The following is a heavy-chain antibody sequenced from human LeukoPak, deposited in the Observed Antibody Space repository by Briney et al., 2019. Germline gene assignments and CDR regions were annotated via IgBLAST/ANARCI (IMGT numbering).Heavy chain of an antibody. D-gene: IGHD5-24*01. CDR2: IKQGGSET. J-gene: IGHJ4*02. CDR3: VRWRWAQSEFVY. CDR1: GFTFSSYS. V-gene: IGHV3-7*01. Sequence: PGGSLRLSCVASGFTFSSYSMSWVRQAPGKGLEWVAHIKQGGSETSYVDSVKGRFTVSRDSAKNSVYLQMNSLRAEDTAVYYCVRWRWAQSEFVYWGQGSLVTVSS.